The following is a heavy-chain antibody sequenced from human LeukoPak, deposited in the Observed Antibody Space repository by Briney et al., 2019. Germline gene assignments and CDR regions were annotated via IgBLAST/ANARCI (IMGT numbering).Heavy chain of an antibody. Sequence: PGGSLRLSCAASGFTFSSFGMSWVRQAPGKGLAWVSAVSGSGSSTYYADSVKGRFTISRDNSKNTLYLQLNSLRAEDTAVYYCARGPRLLVYAIGYFQHWGQGTLVTVSS. CDR1: GFTFSSFG. D-gene: IGHD2-8*02. CDR3: ARGPRLLVYAIGYFQH. CDR2: VSGSGSST. V-gene: IGHV3-23*01. J-gene: IGHJ1*01.